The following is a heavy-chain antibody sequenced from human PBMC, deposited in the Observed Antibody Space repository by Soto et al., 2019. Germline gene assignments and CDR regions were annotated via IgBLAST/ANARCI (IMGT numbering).Heavy chain of an antibody. CDR1: GYSFTGYY. CDR3: ARDVADNDYFDS. J-gene: IGHJ4*02. V-gene: IGHV1-2*02. D-gene: IGHD6-19*01. CDR2: INPKSGGT. Sequence: ASVKVSCKASGYSFTGYYMHWLLQAPGQGLEWMGWINPKSGGTSYAQRFQGRVTMTRDTSISTVYLELRRLRSDGTAMYYCARDVADNDYFDSWGQGSLVTVSS.